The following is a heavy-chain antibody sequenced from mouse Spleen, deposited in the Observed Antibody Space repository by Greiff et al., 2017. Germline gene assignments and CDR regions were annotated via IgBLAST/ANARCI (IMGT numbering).Heavy chain of an antibody. J-gene: IGHJ3*01. CDR3: ARDSSGSFAY. V-gene: IGHV1S137*01. Sequence: VKLMESGAELVRPGVSVKISCKGSGYTFTDYAMHWVKQSHAKSLEWIGVISTYYGDASYNQKFKGKATMTVDKSSSTAYMELARLTSEDSAIYYCARDSSGSFAYWGQGTLVTVSA. CDR1: GYTFTDYA. D-gene: IGHD3-2*01. CDR2: ISTYYGDA.